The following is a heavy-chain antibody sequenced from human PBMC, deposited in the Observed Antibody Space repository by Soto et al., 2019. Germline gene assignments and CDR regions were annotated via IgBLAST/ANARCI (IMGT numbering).Heavy chain of an antibody. CDR1: GYTFTSYG. Sequence: ASVKVSCKASGYTFTSYGISWVRQAPGQGLEWMGWISAYNGNTNYAQKLQGRVTMTTDTSTSTAYMELRSLRSDDTAAYYCARFRGYSYGLPYYYYGMDVWGQGTTVTVSS. J-gene: IGHJ6*02. V-gene: IGHV1-18*01. CDR2: ISAYNGNT. D-gene: IGHD5-18*01. CDR3: ARFRGYSYGLPYYYYGMDV.